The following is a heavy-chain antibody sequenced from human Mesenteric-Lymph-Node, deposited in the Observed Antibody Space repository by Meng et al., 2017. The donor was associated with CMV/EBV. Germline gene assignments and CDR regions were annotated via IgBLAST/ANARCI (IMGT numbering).Heavy chain of an antibody. D-gene: IGHD1-26*01. Sequence: GGSLRLSCAASGFTFSSDSMSWVRQAPGKGLEWVASIKPDGSDKYYVGSVKGRFSISRDNAKYSLYLEMNSLTAEDTAVYYCARTGSFYKYWGQGTLVTVSS. CDR3: ARTGSFYKY. CDR1: GFTFSSDS. CDR2: IKPDGSDK. V-gene: IGHV3-7*01. J-gene: IGHJ4*02.